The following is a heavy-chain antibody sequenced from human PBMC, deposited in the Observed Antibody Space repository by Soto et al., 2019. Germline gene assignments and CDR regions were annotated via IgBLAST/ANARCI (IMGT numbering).Heavy chain of an antibody. J-gene: IGHJ2*01. CDR1: GFTFSSYA. V-gene: IGHV3-23*01. Sequence: EVQLLESGGGLVQPGGSLRLSCAASGFTFSSYAMSWVRQAPGKGLEWVSVVSGSAGSTYYADSVKGRFTISRDNSKNTLDLQMHSLRAEDTAVYYCAKDASSGITSFDSWGRGTVVTVSS. CDR2: VSGSAGST. D-gene: IGHD3-3*01. CDR3: AKDASSGITSFDS.